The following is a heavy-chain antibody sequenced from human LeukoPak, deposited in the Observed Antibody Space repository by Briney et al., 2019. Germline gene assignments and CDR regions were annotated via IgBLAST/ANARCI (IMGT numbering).Heavy chain of an antibody. CDR1: GGSFSGYY. CDR3: ARHVGDFWSGYYTGAFDI. J-gene: IGHJ3*02. CDR2: INHSGST. V-gene: IGHV4-34*01. Sequence: PSETLSLTCAVYGGSFSGYYWSWIRQPPGKGLEWIGEINHSGSTNYNPSLKSRVTISVDTSKNQFSLKLSSVTAADTAVYYCARHVGDFWSGYYTGAFDIWGQGTMVTVSS. D-gene: IGHD3-3*01.